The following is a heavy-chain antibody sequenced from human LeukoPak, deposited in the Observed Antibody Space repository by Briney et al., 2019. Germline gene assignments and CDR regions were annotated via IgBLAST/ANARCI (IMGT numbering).Heavy chain of an antibody. D-gene: IGHD3-22*01. J-gene: IGHJ4*02. CDR3: ARVLSTGYYDSSGYSRKNYFDY. CDR1: GGSIRSSYYY. CDR2: IYHSGST. Sequence: SETLSLTCTVSGGSIRSSYYYWGWIRQPPGKGLEWIGEIYHSGSTNYNPSLKGRVTISVDKSKNQFSLKLSSLTAADTAVYYCARVLSTGYYDSSGYSRKNYFDYWGQGTLVTVSS. V-gene: IGHV4-39*07.